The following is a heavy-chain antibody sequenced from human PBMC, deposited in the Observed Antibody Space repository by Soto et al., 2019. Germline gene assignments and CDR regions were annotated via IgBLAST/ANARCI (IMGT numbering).Heavy chain of an antibody. J-gene: IGHJ6*02. V-gene: IGHV3-15*01. CDR2: IKSKTDGGTT. D-gene: IGHD1-26*01. CDR3: TTVGLRSGSHRYYYYGMDV. CDR1: GFTFSNAW. Sequence: GGSLRLSCAASGFTFSNAWMSWVRQAPGKGLEWVGRIKSKTDGGTTDYAAPVKGRFTISRDDSKNTLYLQMNSLKTEDTAVYYCTTVGLRSGSHRYYYYGMDVWGQGTTVTVSS.